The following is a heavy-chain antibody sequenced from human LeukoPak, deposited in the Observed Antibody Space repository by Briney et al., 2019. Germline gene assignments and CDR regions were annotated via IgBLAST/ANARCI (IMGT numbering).Heavy chain of an antibody. Sequence: GGSLRLSCAASGFTVSNNYMSWVRQAPGKGLEWVSVIYSGGSTYYADSVKGRFTISRDNSKNTLFLQMNSLRAEDTAVYYCARDLHGSGKDVRYYYHYGMDVWGQGTTVTVSS. CDR3: ARDLHGSGKDVRYYYHYGMDV. J-gene: IGHJ6*02. D-gene: IGHD3-10*01. V-gene: IGHV3-66*01. CDR1: GFTVSNNY. CDR2: IYSGGST.